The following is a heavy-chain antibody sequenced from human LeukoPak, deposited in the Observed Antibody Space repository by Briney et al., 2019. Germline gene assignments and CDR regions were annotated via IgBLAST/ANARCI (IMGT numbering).Heavy chain of an antibody. V-gene: IGHV1-3*04. CDR3: ATNTLTTPTTGILEYCQK. CDR2: VNTGNGDT. Sequence: ASVKLSCKASGYTFTNYAIHWVRQAPGQRLEWMGWVNTGNGDTKYSQKLQGRVTITRDTSASTGYMALSSLRSEDTAVYYCATNTLTTPTTGILEYCQKWGQGTLVTVSS. J-gene: IGHJ1*01. CDR1: GYTFTNYA. D-gene: IGHD4-17*01.